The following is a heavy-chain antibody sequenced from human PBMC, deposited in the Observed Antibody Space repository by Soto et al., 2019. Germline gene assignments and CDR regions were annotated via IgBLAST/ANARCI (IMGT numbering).Heavy chain of an antibody. V-gene: IGHV1-69*01. CDR1: GGTCSSYA. Sequence: QVQLVQSGAEVQKPGSSVKVSCKASGGTCSSYAISWVRQAPGQGLEWMGGIIPIFGTANYAQKFQGRVTITADESTSTAYMELSSLRSEDTAVYYCARGDYYYGSGSYIFEDYYGMDVWGQGTTVTVSS. J-gene: IGHJ6*02. CDR2: IIPIFGTA. D-gene: IGHD3-10*01. CDR3: ARGDYYYGSGSYIFEDYYGMDV.